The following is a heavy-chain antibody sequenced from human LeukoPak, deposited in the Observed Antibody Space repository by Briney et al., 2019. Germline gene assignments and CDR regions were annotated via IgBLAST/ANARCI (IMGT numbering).Heavy chain of an antibody. V-gene: IGHV1-2*02. CDR2: INPNSGGT. Sequence: ASVKVSCKASGYTFTGYYMHWVRQAPGQGLEWMGWINPNSGGTNYAQKFQGRVTMTRDTSINTAYMELSRLRSDDTAVYYCARGSPYVLRYFDWSLFDYWGQGTLVTVSS. CDR1: GYTFTGYY. CDR3: ARGSPYVLRYFDWSLFDY. D-gene: IGHD3-9*01. J-gene: IGHJ4*02.